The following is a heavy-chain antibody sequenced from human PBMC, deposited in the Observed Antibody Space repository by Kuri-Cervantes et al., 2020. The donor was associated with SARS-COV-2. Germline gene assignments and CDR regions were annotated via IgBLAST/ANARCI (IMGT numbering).Heavy chain of an antibody. CDR3: ARAGGIGSGYYYRLDY. D-gene: IGHD3-22*01. J-gene: IGHJ4*02. CDR1: GYTFTGYY. Sequence: ASVKVSCKASGYTFTGYYMHWVRQAPGQGLEWMGRINPNSGGTNYAQKFQGRVTMTRDTSISTAYMELSRLRSDDTAVCYCARAGGIGSGYYYRLDYWGQGTLVTVSS. CDR2: INPNSGGT. V-gene: IGHV1-2*06.